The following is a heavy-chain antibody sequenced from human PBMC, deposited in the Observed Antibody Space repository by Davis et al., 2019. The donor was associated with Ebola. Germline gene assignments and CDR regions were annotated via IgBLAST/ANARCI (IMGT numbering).Heavy chain of an antibody. J-gene: IGHJ6*03. V-gene: IGHV3-21*01. Sequence: GESLKISCAASGFTFSSYSMNWVRQAPGKGLEWVSSISSSSSYIYYADSVKGRFTISRDNAKNSLYLQMNSLRAEDTAVYYCASHGISDSSSWNPPYYYYYYMDVWGKGTTVTVSS. CDR3: ASHGISDSSSWNPPYYYYYYMDV. D-gene: IGHD6-13*01. CDR2: ISSSSSYI. CDR1: GFTFSSYS.